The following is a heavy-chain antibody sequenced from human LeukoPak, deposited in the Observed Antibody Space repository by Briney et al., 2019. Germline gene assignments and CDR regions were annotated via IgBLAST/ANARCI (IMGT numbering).Heavy chain of an antibody. Sequence: ASVKVSCKASGYTFTGYYMHWVRQAPGQGLEWMGWINPNSGGTNYAQKFQGRVTMTRDTSISTAYMELSRLRSDDTAVYYCARDHPTYYYASSVVQDAFDIWGQGTMVTVSS. D-gene: IGHD3-22*01. CDR2: INPNSGGT. CDR3: ARDHPTYYYASSVVQDAFDI. CDR1: GYTFTGYY. J-gene: IGHJ3*02. V-gene: IGHV1-2*02.